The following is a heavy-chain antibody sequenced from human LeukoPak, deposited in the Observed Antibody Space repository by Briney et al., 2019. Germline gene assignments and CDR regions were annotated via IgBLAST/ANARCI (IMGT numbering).Heavy chain of an antibody. J-gene: IGHJ4*02. V-gene: IGHV1-69*13. CDR2: IIPIFGTA. CDR3: ARGDPEYQLLGPSSGLLFDY. D-gene: IGHD2-2*01. Sequence: GASVKVSCKASGGTFNSYAISWVRQAPGQGLEWMGGIIPIFGTANYAQKFQGRVTITADESTSTAYMELSSLRSEDTAVYYCARGDPEYQLLGPSSGLLFDYWGQGTLVTVSS. CDR1: GGTFNSYA.